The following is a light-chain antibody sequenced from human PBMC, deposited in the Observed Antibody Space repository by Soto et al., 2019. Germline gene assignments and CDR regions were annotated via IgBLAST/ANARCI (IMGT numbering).Light chain of an antibody. V-gene: IGKV3-20*01. CDR3: QQYGSSPQLT. Sequence: EIVLTHSPGTLSLSPGERATLSCRASQSVSSSYLAWYQQKPGQAPRLLIYGASSRATGIPDRFSGSGSGTDFAVTISRLEPEDFAVYYCQQYGSSPQLTLGGGTKVDIK. J-gene: IGKJ4*01. CDR2: GAS. CDR1: QSVSSSY.